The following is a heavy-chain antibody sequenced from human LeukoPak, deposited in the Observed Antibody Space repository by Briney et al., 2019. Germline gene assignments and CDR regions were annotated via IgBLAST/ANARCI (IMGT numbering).Heavy chain of an antibody. CDR2: ISSSGSTI. D-gene: IGHD4-11*01. Sequence: PGGSLRLSCAASGFTFSSYEMNWVRQAPGKGLEWVSYISSSGSTIYYADSVKVRFTISRDNAKNSLYLQMNSLRAEDTAVYYCARYDYSNYDDWFDPWGQGTLVTVSS. J-gene: IGHJ5*02. V-gene: IGHV3-48*03. CDR1: GFTFSSYE. CDR3: ARYDYSNYDDWFDP.